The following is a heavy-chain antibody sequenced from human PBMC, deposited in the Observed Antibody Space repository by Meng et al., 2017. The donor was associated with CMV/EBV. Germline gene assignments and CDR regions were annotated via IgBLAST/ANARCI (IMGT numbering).Heavy chain of an antibody. CDR2: IYYSGST. CDR1: GGSISSGGYY. D-gene: IGHD3-10*01. CDR3: PRDNPRTGDLDV. V-gene: IGHV4-31*03. J-gene: IGHJ6*02. Sequence: LRLSCTVSGGSISSGGYYWSWIRQHPGKGLEWIGYIYYSGSTYYNPSLKSRVTISVDTSKNQFSLKLSSVTAADTAVYYCPRDNPRTGDLDVWGQGTTVTVSS.